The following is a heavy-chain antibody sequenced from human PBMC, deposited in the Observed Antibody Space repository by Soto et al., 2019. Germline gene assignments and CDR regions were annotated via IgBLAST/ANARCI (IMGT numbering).Heavy chain of an antibody. D-gene: IGHD3-3*01. Sequence: ASVKVSCKASGYTFTSYGISWVRQAPGQGLEWMGWISAYNGNTNYAQKLQGRVTMTTDTSTSTAYMELRSLRSDDTAVYYCARDAAGDVWSADGMDVWGQGTTVTVSS. CDR1: GYTFTSYG. J-gene: IGHJ6*02. CDR2: ISAYNGNT. V-gene: IGHV1-18*01. CDR3: ARDAAGDVWSADGMDV.